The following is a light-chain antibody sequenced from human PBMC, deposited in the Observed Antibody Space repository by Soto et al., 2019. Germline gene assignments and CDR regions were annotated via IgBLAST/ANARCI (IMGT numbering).Light chain of an antibody. CDR3: QQYTIRPHT. CDR1: QTINNN. J-gene: IGKJ1*01. Sequence: VMTPTPDTLALSTRARDTLSCRASQTINNNVAWYQLKDGQVPRLLIYGASTRATDIPARFSGSGSGTEFTLTISSLQSEDFAEYRCQQYTIRPHTFGQGTKVDIK. V-gene: IGKV3-15*01. CDR2: GAS.